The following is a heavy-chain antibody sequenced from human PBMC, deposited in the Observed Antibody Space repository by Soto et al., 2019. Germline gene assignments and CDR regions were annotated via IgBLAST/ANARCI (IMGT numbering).Heavy chain of an antibody. CDR1: GFIFGDFY. CDR3: ARDRDTYGHGFFDS. V-gene: IGHV3-11*05. CDR2: ISTSSSYT. D-gene: IGHD5-18*01. Sequence: LRLSCAASGFIFGDFYMTWIRQAPGKGLEWVSEISTSSSYTNYADSVKGRFTVSRENANNTLYLEMNSLRAEDTAVYFCARDRDTYGHGFFDSWGQGALVTVSS. J-gene: IGHJ4*02.